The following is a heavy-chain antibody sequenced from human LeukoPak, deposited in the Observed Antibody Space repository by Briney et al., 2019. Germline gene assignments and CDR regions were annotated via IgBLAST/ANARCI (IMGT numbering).Heavy chain of an antibody. D-gene: IGHD3-10*01. CDR2: ISISGGNT. V-gene: IGHV3-23*01. Sequence: PGGSLRLSCAASRFTFSSYWMTWVRQAPGKGLEWVSTISISGGNTYYADSVKGRFTISRDNSNNTLYLQMNSLRAEDTAVYYCAKGGVNFDYWGQGTLVTVSS. CDR1: RFTFSSYW. CDR3: AKGGVNFDY. J-gene: IGHJ4*02.